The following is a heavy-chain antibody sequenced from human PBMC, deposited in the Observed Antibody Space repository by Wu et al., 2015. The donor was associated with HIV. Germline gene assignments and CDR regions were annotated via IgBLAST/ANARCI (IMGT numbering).Heavy chain of an antibody. V-gene: IGHV1-8*02. CDR3: ARGYYYDGGYFFDS. J-gene: IGHJ4*02. D-gene: IGHD3-22*01. CDR2: MNPKTGSA. Sequence: QVQLLQSGTEVRKPGASVKVSCKVSGYTFNIFNINWVRQISGLGLEWMGWMNPKTGSAAYSQKFQGRVSMTRDTSISTAYLEVNSLTSEDTAVYYCARGYYYDGGYFFDSWGQGTLVTVSS. CDR1: GYTFNIFN.